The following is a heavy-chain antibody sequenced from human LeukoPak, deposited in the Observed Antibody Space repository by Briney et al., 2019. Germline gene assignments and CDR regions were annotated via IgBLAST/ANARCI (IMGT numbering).Heavy chain of an antibody. V-gene: IGHV3-72*01. CDR1: GLTFSDHY. J-gene: IGHJ5*02. CDR3: ASADSSTYSLDH. D-gene: IGHD3-22*01. CDR2: SRNRAGSYTT. Sequence: GSLRLSCADSGLTFSDHYMDWVRQTPGKGLEWVGRSRNRAGSYTTEYAASVKGRFTISRDDSQNSVHLQMNSLKTEDTALYYCASADSSTYSLDHWGQGTLVTVSS.